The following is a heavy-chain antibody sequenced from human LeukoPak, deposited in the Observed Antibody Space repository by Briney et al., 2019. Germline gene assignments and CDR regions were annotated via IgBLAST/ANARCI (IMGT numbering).Heavy chain of an antibody. Sequence: SETLSLTCAVYGGSFSGYYWSWIRQPPGKGLGWIGEVNHSGSTNYNPSLKSRVTISIDTSKNQFSLKLSSVSAADTAVYYCARGGLDWFDPWGQGTLVTVSS. CDR2: VNHSGST. V-gene: IGHV4-34*01. CDR3: ARGGLDWFDP. J-gene: IGHJ5*02. CDR1: GGSFSGYY.